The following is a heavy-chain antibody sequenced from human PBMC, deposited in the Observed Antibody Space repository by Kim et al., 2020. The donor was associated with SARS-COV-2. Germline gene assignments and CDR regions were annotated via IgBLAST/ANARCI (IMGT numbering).Heavy chain of an antibody. V-gene: IGHV5-51*01. CDR2: IYPGDSDT. CDR1: GYSFTSYW. J-gene: IGHJ5*02. Sequence: GESLKISCKGSGYSFTSYWIGWVRQMPGKGLEWMGIIYPGDSDTRYSPSFQGQVTISADKSISTAYLQWSSLKASDTAMYYCARLRGSGSYYNNNWFDPWGQGTLVTVSS. D-gene: IGHD3-10*01. CDR3: ARLRGSGSYYNNNWFDP.